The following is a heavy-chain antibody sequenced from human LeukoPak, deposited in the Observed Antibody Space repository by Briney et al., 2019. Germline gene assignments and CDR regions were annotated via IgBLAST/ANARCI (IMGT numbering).Heavy chain of an antibody. J-gene: IGHJ4*02. V-gene: IGHV3-53*01. Sequence: GGSLRLSCAASGFTVSSNYMSWVRRAPGKGLEWVSVIYSGGSTYYADSVKGRFTISRDNSKNTLYLQMNSLRAEDTAVYYRARLYSSSYFDYWGQGTPVTVSS. CDR2: IYSGGST. CDR1: GFTVSSNY. D-gene: IGHD6-6*01. CDR3: ARLYSSSYFDY.